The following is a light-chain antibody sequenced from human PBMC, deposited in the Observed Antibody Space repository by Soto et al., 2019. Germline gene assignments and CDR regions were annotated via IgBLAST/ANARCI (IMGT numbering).Light chain of an antibody. V-gene: IGKV1-39*01. Sequence: DIQMTQSPSSLSASVGDRVTITCPASQNIRVYLNWYQQKPGKAPKPLIYATSTLLSGVPSRFSGCGSGTDFTLTITSLQPEDYVTYYCQQIFVTRYSFGQGTKLEIK. J-gene: IGKJ2*03. CDR3: QQIFVTRYS. CDR2: ATS. CDR1: QNIRVY.